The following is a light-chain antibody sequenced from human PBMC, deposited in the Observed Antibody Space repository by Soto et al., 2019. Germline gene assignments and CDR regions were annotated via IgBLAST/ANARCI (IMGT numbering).Light chain of an antibody. CDR2: DGS. V-gene: IGLV2-23*01. Sequence: QSVLTQPASVSGFAGQSITISCTGTSSDVGGYNLVSWYQEHPGKAPKLMIYDGSKRPSGVSNRFSDSKSGNTASLTIPGLQAEDEADYYCCSHAGREVFGGGTKQTVL. J-gene: IGLJ2*01. CDR3: CSHAGREV. CDR1: SSDVGGYNL.